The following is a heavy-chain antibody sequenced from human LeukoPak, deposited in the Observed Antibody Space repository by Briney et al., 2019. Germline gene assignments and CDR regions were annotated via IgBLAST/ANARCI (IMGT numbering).Heavy chain of an antibody. J-gene: IGHJ6*02. Sequence: GGSLRLSCAASGFTFSSYSMNWVRQAPGKGLEWVSSISSSSSYIYYADSVKGRFTISRDNAKNSLYLQMNSLRAEDTAVYYCASRVVPAANYYGMDVWGQGTTVTVSS. CDR2: ISSSSSYI. V-gene: IGHV3-21*01. CDR3: ASRVVPAANYYGMDV. D-gene: IGHD2-2*01. CDR1: GFTFSSYS.